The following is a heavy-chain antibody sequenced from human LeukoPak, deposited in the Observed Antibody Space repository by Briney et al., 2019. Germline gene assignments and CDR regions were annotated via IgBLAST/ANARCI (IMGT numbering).Heavy chain of an antibody. J-gene: IGHJ4*02. V-gene: IGHV1-18*01. CDR1: GYTFTSYA. CDR2: ISAYNGNT. CDR3: AREGYSSGWYEGGHFDY. D-gene: IGHD6-19*01. Sequence: ASVKVSCKASGYTFTSYAMNWVRQAPGQGLEWMGWISAYNGNTNYAQKLQGRVTMTTDTSTSTAYMELRSLRSDDTAVYYCAREGYSSGWYEGGHFDYWGQGTLVTVSS.